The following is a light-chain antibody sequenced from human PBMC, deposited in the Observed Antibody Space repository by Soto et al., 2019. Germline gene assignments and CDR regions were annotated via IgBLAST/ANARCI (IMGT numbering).Light chain of an antibody. Sequence: EIVLTQSPGTLSLSPGERATLSCRASQSVSSSYLAWYQQKPGQAPRLLIYGASSRATGIPDRFSASGSGTDFTLTISRLEPEDFAVYYCQQLGTFGQGTKAEIK. CDR2: GAS. CDR1: QSVSSSY. J-gene: IGKJ1*01. CDR3: QQLGT. V-gene: IGKV3-20*01.